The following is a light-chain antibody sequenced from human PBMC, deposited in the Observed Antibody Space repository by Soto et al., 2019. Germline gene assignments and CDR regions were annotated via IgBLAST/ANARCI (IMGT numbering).Light chain of an antibody. V-gene: IGLV1-51*01. CDR2: DNN. Sequence: QAVVTQPPSVSAAPGQKVTISCSGSTSNIGNNYVSWYQHLPGTAPKLLIYDNNKRPSGIPDRFSGSKSGTSATLGITGLQTGDEADYYCGTWDSSLSAVLFGGGTKVTVL. CDR3: GTWDSSLSAVL. J-gene: IGLJ2*01. CDR1: TSNIGNNY.